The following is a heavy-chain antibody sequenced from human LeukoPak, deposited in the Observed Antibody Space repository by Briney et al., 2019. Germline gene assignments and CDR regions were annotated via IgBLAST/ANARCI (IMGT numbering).Heavy chain of an antibody. CDR3: ARDLPTGTYRAYFDN. J-gene: IGHJ4*02. D-gene: IGHD1-26*01. CDR2: IWYDGSNK. Sequence: QPGRSLRLSCAASGFTFSNHGMHWVRQAPGKGLEWVALIWYDGSNKEYAESVKGRFTISRDNSKNTLYLQMNSLRDEDTAVYYCARDLPTGTYRAYFDNWGQGTLVTVSS. CDR1: GFTFSNHG. V-gene: IGHV3-33*01.